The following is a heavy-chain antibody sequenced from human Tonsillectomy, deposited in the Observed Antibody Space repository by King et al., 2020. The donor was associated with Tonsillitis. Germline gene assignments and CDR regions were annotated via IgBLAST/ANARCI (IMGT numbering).Heavy chain of an antibody. V-gene: IGHV3-74*01. CDR1: GFTFSSYW. CDR3: ARVSFATGTTNAFDI. D-gene: IGHD1-7*01. J-gene: IGHJ3*02. Sequence: VQLVESGGGLVQPGGSLRLSCAASGFTFSSYWMHWVRQAPGKGLVWVSRINSDGSSKSYADSVKGRFTISRDNANDTLYLQMNSLRAEDTAVYYCARVSFATGTTNAFDIWGQGTMVTVSS. CDR2: INSDGSSK.